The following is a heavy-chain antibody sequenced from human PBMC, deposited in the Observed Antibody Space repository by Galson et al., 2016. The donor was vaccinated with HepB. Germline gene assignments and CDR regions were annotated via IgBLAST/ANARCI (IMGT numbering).Heavy chain of an antibody. CDR3: ARDSFTIFGVTPNWFDP. D-gene: IGHD3-3*01. CDR2: INWSGDTT. Sequence: SLRLSCAASGFGFDYIGMGWLRQAPGKGLEWVSGINWSGDTTGYADSVKGRFTISRDNSKNTLYLQMNSLRAEDTAVYYCARDSFTIFGVTPNWFDPWGQGTLVTVSS. CDR1: GFGFDYIG. J-gene: IGHJ5*02. V-gene: IGHV3-20*04.